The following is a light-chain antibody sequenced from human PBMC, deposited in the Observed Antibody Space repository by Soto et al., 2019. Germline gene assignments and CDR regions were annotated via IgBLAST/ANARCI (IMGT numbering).Light chain of an antibody. CDR2: DAS. Sequence: ILMTQSPATLSVSPGERATLSCRASQSVSNNLAWYQQKPDPAPRLLIYDASTRATGIPARFSGSGSGTEFTLTITVLQSEDFAVYYCQQYNNWPPWTFGQGTKVEIK. CDR3: QQYNNWPPWT. J-gene: IGKJ1*01. CDR1: QSVSNN. V-gene: IGKV3-15*01.